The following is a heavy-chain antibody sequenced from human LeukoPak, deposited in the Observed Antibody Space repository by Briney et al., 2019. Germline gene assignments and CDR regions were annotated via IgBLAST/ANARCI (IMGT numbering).Heavy chain of an antibody. CDR1: GGSISTYY. D-gene: IGHD1/OR15-1a*01. J-gene: IGHJ4*02. CDR3: ARSIIGTRSKFDY. Sequence: PSETLSLTCTVSGGSISTYYWSWIRQPPGKGLEWIGYISYSGSTNYNPSLKSRVTISLDTSKNQFVLKLSSVTAADTAVYYCARSIIGTRSKFDYWGQGTLVTVSS. CDR2: ISYSGST. V-gene: IGHV4-59*08.